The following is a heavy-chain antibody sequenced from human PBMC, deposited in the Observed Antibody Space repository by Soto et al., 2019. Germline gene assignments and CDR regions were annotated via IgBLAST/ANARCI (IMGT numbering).Heavy chain of an antibody. CDR2: ISAYNGNT. J-gene: IGHJ3*02. CDR1: GYTFTSYA. CDR3: ALVGGVIVMRAFDI. V-gene: IGHV1-18*01. D-gene: IGHD3-16*02. Sequence: GASVKVSCKASGYTFTSYAMHWVRQAPGQRLEWMGWISAYNGNTNYAQKLQGRVTMTTDTSTSTAYMELRSLRSDDTAVYYCALVGGVIVMRAFDIWGQGTMVTVSS.